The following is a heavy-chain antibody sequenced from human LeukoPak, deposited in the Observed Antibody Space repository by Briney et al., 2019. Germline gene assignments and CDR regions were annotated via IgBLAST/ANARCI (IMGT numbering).Heavy chain of an antibody. CDR1: GFTFSSYA. D-gene: IGHD6-19*01. Sequence: GGSLRLSCAASGFTFSSYAMHWVRQAPGKGLEWVAVISYDGSNKYYADSVKGRFTISRDNSKNTLYLQMNSLRAEDAAVYYCARDQVRYSSGGTGFDYWGQGTLVTVSS. CDR3: ARDQVRYSSGGTGFDY. V-gene: IGHV3-30-3*01. J-gene: IGHJ4*02. CDR2: ISYDGSNK.